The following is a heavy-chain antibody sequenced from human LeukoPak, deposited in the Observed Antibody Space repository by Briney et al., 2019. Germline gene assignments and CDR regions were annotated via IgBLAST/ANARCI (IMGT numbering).Heavy chain of an antibody. Sequence: SETLSLTCTVSGGSISSSSYYWGWIRQPPGKGLEWIGSIYYSGSTYYNPSLKSRVTISVDTSENQFSLKLSSVTAADTAVYYCARDGSSSRSGWFDPWGQGTLVTVSS. J-gene: IGHJ5*02. CDR1: GGSISSSSYY. CDR2: IYYSGST. V-gene: IGHV4-39*07. D-gene: IGHD6-13*01. CDR3: ARDGSSSRSGWFDP.